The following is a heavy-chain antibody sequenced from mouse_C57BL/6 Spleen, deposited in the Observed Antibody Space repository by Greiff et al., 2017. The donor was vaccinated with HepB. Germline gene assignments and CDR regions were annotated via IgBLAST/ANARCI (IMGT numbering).Heavy chain of an antibody. J-gene: IGHJ3*01. D-gene: IGHD2-3*01. CDR3: ASRDLYDGYYGFAY. Sequence: EVQLVESGPGLVKPSQSLSLTCSVTGYSITSGYYWNWIRQSPGNKLEWMGYISYDGSNNYNPSPKNRISITRDTSKNQFFLKLNSVTTEGTATYYCASRDLYDGYYGFAYWGQGTLVTVSA. CDR1: GYSITSGYY. CDR2: ISYDGSN. V-gene: IGHV3-6*01.